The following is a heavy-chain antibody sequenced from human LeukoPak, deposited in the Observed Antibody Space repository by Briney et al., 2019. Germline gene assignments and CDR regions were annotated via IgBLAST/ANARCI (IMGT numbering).Heavy chain of an antibody. D-gene: IGHD3-22*01. J-gene: IGHJ4*02. CDR1: GFTFSNYT. Sequence: GGSLRISCAASGFTFSNYTMTWVRQAPGKGLEWVSALSGSGGSAYYADSVKGRFTISRDNSKDTLYLQMNSLRAEDTAVYYCAKGRYESSGFNWAAWGQGTLVTVSS. CDR2: LSGSGGSA. V-gene: IGHV3-23*01. CDR3: AKGRYESSGFNWAA.